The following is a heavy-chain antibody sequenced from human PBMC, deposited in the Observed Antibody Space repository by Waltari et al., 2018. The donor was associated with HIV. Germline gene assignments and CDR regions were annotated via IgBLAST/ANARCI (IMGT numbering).Heavy chain of an antibody. J-gene: IGHJ5*02. Sequence: QVQLVQSGAEVKKPGASVKFSCKASGSTFTSYAMHWFRQAPRPRLEWMGWINAGNGNTKYSQKFQGRVTITRDTSASTAYMELSSLRSEDTAVYYCARDLGYSSSWPGGWFDPWGQGTLVTVSS. V-gene: IGHV1-3*01. CDR1: GSTFTSYA. CDR2: INAGNGNT. D-gene: IGHD6-13*01. CDR3: ARDLGYSSSWPGGWFDP.